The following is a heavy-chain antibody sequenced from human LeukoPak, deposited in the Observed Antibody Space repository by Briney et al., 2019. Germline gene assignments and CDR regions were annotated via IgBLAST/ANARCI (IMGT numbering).Heavy chain of an antibody. V-gene: IGHV3-48*04. D-gene: IGHD6-13*01. J-gene: IGHJ4*02. CDR2: ISSSGSTI. CDR3: ARSSSSWTGLFDY. Sequence: PGGSLRLSCAASGFTFSSYGMSWVRQAPGKGLEWVSYISSSGSTIYYADSVKGRFTISRDNAKNSLYLQMNSLRAEDTAVYYCARSSSSWTGLFDYWGQGTLVTVSS. CDR1: GFTFSSYG.